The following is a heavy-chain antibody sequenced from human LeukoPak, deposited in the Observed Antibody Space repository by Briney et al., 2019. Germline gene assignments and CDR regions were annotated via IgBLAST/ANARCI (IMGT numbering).Heavy chain of an antibody. J-gene: IGHJ4*02. CDR3: ARGHAYYYDRSGYSHYVDY. CDR2: TYYSGST. Sequence: PSETLSLTCTVSGGSISSSISSSAYYWGWIRQPPGKGLEWIGTTYYSGSTYYNPSLKSRVTISVDTSKNQFSLKLRSVTAADTAVYHCARGHAYYYDRSGYSHYVDYWGQGTLVTVSS. V-gene: IGHV4-39*07. D-gene: IGHD3-22*01. CDR1: GGSISSSISSSAYY.